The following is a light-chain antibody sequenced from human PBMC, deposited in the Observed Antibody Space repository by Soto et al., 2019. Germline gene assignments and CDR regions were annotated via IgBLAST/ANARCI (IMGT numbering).Light chain of an antibody. CDR1: SSDVGGYDL. V-gene: IGLV2-8*01. CDR2: DVT. CDR3: DSYNVTTYSDV. J-gene: IGLJ1*01. Sequence: SVLTQPPSASRSPGQSVAISCTGTSSDVGGYDLVSWYQQHPGRAPKLMIYDVTKRPPGVPDRFSGSKSGNTASLTVSGLQAEDYVDYYCDSYNVTTYSDVF.